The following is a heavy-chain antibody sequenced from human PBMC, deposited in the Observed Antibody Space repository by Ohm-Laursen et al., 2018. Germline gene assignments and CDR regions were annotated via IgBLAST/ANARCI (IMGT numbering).Heavy chain of an antibody. CDR1: GYTFTGYY. V-gene: IGHV1-2*02. CDR2: INPNSGGT. CDR3: ARDPIAAAAVDY. Sequence: ASVKVSCEASGYTFTGYYMHWVRQAPGQGLEWMGWINPNSGGTNYAQKFQGRVTMTRDTSISTAYMELSRLRSDDTAVYYCARDPIAAAAVDYWGQGTLVTVSS. D-gene: IGHD6-13*01. J-gene: IGHJ4*02.